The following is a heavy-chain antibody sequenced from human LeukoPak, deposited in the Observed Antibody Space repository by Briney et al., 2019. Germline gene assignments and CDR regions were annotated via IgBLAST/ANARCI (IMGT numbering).Heavy chain of an antibody. V-gene: IGHV4-59*08. J-gene: IGHJ4*02. CDR1: GGSISSYY. CDR3: ARRYCSGGSCYFDY. Sequence: SETLSLTCTVSGGSISSYYWSWIRQPPGKGLEWIGYIYCSGSTNYNPSLKSRVTISVDTSKNQFSLKLSSVTAADTAVYYCARRYCSGGSCYFDYWGQGTLVTVSS. D-gene: IGHD2-15*01. CDR2: IYCSGST.